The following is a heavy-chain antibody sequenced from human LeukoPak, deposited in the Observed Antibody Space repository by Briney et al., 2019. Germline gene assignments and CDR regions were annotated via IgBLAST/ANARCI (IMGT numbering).Heavy chain of an antibody. CDR1: GYTFTSYG. D-gene: IGHD3-3*01. J-gene: IGHJ5*02. Sequence: ASVKVSCKASGYTFTSYGIRWVRQAPGQGLEWMGWISAYNGNTNYAQKLQGRVTMTTDTSTSTAYMELRSLRSDDTAVYYCARDMYYDFWSRTNWFDPWGQGTLVTVSS. V-gene: IGHV1-18*01. CDR3: ARDMYYDFWSRTNWFDP. CDR2: ISAYNGNT.